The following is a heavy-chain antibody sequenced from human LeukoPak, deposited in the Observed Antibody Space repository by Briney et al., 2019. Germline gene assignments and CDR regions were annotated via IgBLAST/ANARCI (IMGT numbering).Heavy chain of an antibody. J-gene: IGHJ4*02. Sequence: SETLSLTCTVSGGSISSHNYYWAWIRQPPGKGLEWIGSIHYSGSTNYNPSLKSRVTISVDTSKNQFSLRLTSVTAADTAVYYCVRTNPWDLTYYFDYWGQGTLVTVSP. CDR2: IHYSGST. CDR1: GGSISSHNYY. V-gene: IGHV4-39*07. CDR3: VRTNPWDLTYYFDY. D-gene: IGHD1-14*01.